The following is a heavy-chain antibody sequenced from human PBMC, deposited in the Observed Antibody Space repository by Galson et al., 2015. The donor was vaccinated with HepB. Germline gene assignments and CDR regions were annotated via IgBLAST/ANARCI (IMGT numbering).Heavy chain of an antibody. Sequence: SLRLSCAASGFSFSHFPMHWVRQAPGKGLEWVTFISYDGDNKTYAESVKGRFTISRDDSKNTLYQQMNALRADDSAVYFCARGGSDEQLDHWGQGTLVTVSS. D-gene: IGHD3-16*01. J-gene: IGHJ4*02. V-gene: IGHV3-30*19. CDR3: ARGGSDEQLDH. CDR1: GFSFSHFP. CDR2: ISYDGDNK.